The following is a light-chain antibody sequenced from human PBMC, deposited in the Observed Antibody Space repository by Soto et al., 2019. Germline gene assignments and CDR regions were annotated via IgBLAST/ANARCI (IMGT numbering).Light chain of an antibody. Sequence: QSVLTQPPSVSGAPGQRVTLSCTGSSSNIGAGYDVHWYQQLPGTAPKLLIYGNSNRPSGVPDRFSGSKSGTSASLAITGLQAEDEADYYCQSYDSSLSASVFGGGTKVTVL. V-gene: IGLV1-40*01. CDR3: QSYDSSLSASV. J-gene: IGLJ2*01. CDR2: GNS. CDR1: SSNIGAGYD.